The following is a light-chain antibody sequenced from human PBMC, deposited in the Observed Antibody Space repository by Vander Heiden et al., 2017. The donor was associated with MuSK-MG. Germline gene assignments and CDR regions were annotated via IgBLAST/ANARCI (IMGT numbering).Light chain of an antibody. CDR3: QQDNAWLT. J-gene: IGKJ5*01. Sequence: EIVMTQSPATLSVSPGERATLSCRASQSVSSNLAWYQQKPGQAPSLLMYGASTSANGVPDKFSGSGPGTEFTLAISSRQYEHLGVYYGQQDNAWLTFGEGTRLEIK. V-gene: IGKV3-15*01. CDR2: GAS. CDR1: QSVSSN.